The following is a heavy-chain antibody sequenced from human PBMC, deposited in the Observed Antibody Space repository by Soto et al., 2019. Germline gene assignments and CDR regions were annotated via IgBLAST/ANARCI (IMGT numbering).Heavy chain of an antibody. D-gene: IGHD1-26*01. J-gene: IGHJ6*02. CDR3: AKGKYSGSPL. CDR2: LLYYLSGK. Sequence: SGVTLRRCCNHLCRQGLGKGVEWVGPLLYYLSGKNYSDSVKGRFTISRDNSKNTLYLQMNSLRAEDTAVYYCAKGKYSGSPLRAQGTTVTVS. CDR1: GVTLRRCC. V-gene: IGHV3-30*18.